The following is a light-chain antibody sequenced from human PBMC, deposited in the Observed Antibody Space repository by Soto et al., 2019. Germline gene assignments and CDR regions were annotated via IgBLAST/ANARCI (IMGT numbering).Light chain of an antibody. J-gene: IGLJ1*01. CDR3: SSYTSSSPL. V-gene: IGLV2-14*01. Sequence: QSALTQPASVSGSPGQSITISCTGTSSDVGGYNYVSWCQQHPGKAPKLMIYDVSNRPSGVSNRFSGSKSGNTASLTISGLQAEDEADYYCSSYTSSSPLFGTGTKVTVL. CDR2: DVS. CDR1: SSDVGGYNY.